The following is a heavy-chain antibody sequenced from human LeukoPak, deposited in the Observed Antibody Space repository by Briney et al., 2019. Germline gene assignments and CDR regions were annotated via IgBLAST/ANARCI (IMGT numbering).Heavy chain of an antibody. Sequence: GGSLRLSCAASGFTFSSYSMNWVRQAPGKGLEWVSSISSSSSYIYYADSVKGRFTIPRDNAKNSLYLQMNSLRAEDTAVYYCAREGGYSYGIDAFDIWGQGTMVTVSS. CDR3: AREGGYSYGIDAFDI. CDR1: GFTFSSYS. V-gene: IGHV3-21*01. CDR2: ISSSSSYI. D-gene: IGHD5-18*01. J-gene: IGHJ3*02.